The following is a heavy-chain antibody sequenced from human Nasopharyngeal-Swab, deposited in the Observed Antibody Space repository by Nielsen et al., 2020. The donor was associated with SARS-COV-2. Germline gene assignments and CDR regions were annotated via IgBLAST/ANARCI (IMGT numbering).Heavy chain of an antibody. V-gene: IGHV4-59*01. J-gene: IGHJ4*02. D-gene: IGHD6-6*01. CDR3: AREDASPTAFFDS. CDR2: IYYSGNT. Sequence: WIRQPPGKGLEWMGYIYYSGNTNYNTSLKSRLTISVDTSKNQFSLRLISVTAADTAVYYCAREDASPTAFFDSWGQGMLVTVSS.